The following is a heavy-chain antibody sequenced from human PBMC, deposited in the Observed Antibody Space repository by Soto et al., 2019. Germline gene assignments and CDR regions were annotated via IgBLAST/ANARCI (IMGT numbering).Heavy chain of an antibody. CDR3: ARDPSLGWLQFSFDP. D-gene: IGHD5-12*01. J-gene: IGHJ5*02. CDR1: GFTFSSYG. Sequence: GGSLRLSCAASGFTFSSYGMHWVRQAPGKGLEWVAVIWYDGSNKYYADSVKGRFTISRDNSKNTLYLQMNSLRAEDTAVYYCARDPSLGWLQFSFDPWGQGTLVTVS. V-gene: IGHV3-33*01. CDR2: IWYDGSNK.